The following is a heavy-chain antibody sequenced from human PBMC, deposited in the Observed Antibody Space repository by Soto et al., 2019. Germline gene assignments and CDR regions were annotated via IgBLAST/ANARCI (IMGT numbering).Heavy chain of an antibody. D-gene: IGHD3-3*01. Sequence: SETLSLTCPVSGGSISSYYWTWIRQPPGKGLEWIGYISHSGSTNYNPSLKSRVTISVDKSKNQFSLKLSSVTAADTAVYYCARDLRSRSPYYMDVWGKGTTVTVSS. V-gene: IGHV4-59*12. CDR1: GGSISSYY. CDR2: ISHSGST. J-gene: IGHJ6*03. CDR3: ARDLRSRSPYYMDV.